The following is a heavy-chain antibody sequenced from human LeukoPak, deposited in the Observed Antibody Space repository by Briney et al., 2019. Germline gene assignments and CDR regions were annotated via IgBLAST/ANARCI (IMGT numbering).Heavy chain of an antibody. J-gene: IGHJ4*02. Sequence: SETLSLTCTVSGGSISSYYWSWIRQPPGKGLEWIGYIYYSGSTNYNPSLKSRVTISVDRSKNQFSLTLSSVTAADTAVYYCARGITGVDYWGQGTLVTVSS. V-gene: IGHV4-59*01. D-gene: IGHD1-20*01. CDR1: GGSISSYY. CDR3: ARGITGVDY. CDR2: IYYSGST.